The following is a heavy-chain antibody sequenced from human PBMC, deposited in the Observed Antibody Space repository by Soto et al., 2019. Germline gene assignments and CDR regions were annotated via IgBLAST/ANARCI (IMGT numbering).Heavy chain of an antibody. D-gene: IGHD2-2*01. CDR1: GGSISSYY. V-gene: IGHV4-59*01. CDR3: ARYREGSTSYYGMDV. Sequence: PSETLSLTCTVSGGSISSYYWSWIRQPPGKGLEWIGYIYYSGSTNYNPSLKSRVTISVDTSKNQFSLKLSSVTAADTAVYYCARYREGSTSYYGMDVWGQGTTVTVSS. CDR2: IYYSGST. J-gene: IGHJ6*02.